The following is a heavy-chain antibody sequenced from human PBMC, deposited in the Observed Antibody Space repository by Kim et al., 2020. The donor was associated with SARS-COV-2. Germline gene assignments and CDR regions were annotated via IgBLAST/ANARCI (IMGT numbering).Heavy chain of an antibody. V-gene: IGHV4-61*02. J-gene: IGHJ4*02. CDR2: IYTSGST. D-gene: IGHD3-10*01. CDR3: ARGSGSYYNVFPFDF. CDR1: GGSISSGSYY. Sequence: SETLSLTCTVSGGSISSGSYYWSWIRQPAGKGLEWIGRIYTSGSTNYNPSLKSRVTISVDTSKNQFSLKLSSVTAADTAVYYCARGSGSYYNVFPFDFWGQGTLVTVSS.